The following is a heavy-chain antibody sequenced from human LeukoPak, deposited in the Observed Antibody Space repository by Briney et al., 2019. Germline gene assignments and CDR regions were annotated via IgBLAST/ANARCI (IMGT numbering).Heavy chain of an antibody. CDR1: GYTFTGYY. D-gene: IGHD3-10*01. J-gene: IGHJ6*03. V-gene: IGHV1-2*02. Sequence: ASVKVSCKASGYTFTGYYMHWVRQAPGQGLEWMGWINPNSGGTNYAQKFQGRVTMTRDTSISTAYMELSRLRSDDTAVYYCARDHGYYGSGSYSDLGYYYYMDVWGKGTTVTISS. CDR2: INPNSGGT. CDR3: ARDHGYYGSGSYSDLGYYYYMDV.